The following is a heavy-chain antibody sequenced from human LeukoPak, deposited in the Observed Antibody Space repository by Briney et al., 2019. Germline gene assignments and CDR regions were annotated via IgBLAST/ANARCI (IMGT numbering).Heavy chain of an antibody. CDR2: ITGSGGAT. V-gene: IGHV3-23*01. CDR3: ARNIVGASAFDY. D-gene: IGHD1-26*01. Sequence: TGGSLRLSCAASGFTFSTYAVNWVRQAPGKGLEWVSAITGSGGATYYADSVKGRFTISRDNSKNTLYLQMSSLRAEDTAVYYCARNIVGASAFDYWGQGTLVTVSS. J-gene: IGHJ4*02. CDR1: GFTFSTYA.